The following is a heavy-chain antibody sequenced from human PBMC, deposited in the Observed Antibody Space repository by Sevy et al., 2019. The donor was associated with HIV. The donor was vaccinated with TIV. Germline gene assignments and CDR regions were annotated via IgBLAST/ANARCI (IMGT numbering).Heavy chain of an antibody. J-gene: IGHJ4*02. D-gene: IGHD5-12*01. CDR2: IRIYNGYT. CDR1: VDTFISYG. CDR3: ARDGGYSGYDKGFDY. V-gene: IGHV1-18*01. Sequence: ASVKVSCKASVDTFISYGISWVRQAPGQGLEWMGLIRIYNGYTNYAKKFQGRIALTTDTSTTTAYMELRGLRSDDTAVYYCARDGGYSGYDKGFDYWGQGTLVTASS.